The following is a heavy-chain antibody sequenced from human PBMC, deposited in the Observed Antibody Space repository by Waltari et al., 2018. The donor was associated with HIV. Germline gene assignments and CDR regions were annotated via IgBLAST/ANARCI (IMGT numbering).Heavy chain of an antibody. D-gene: IGHD6-13*01. CDR2: IKQDGSEK. V-gene: IGHV3-7*01. CDR3: SSSWPNFDY. CDR1: GFPFGSYW. J-gene: IGHJ4*02. Sequence: EVQLVESGGGLVQPGGSLRLSCAASGFPFGSYWLSWVRQSPGKGLEGVANIKQDGSEKYYVDSVKGRFTISRDNAKNSLYLQMNSLRAEDTAVYYCSSSWPNFDYWGQGTLVTVSS.